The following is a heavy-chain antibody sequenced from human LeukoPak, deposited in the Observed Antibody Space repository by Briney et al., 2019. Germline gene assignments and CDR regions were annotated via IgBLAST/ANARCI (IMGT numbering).Heavy chain of an antibody. J-gene: IGHJ4*02. CDR2: ISSKGGST. D-gene: IGHD3-9*01. CDR1: GFTFSSYA. V-gene: IGHV3-64*01. Sequence: PGGSLTLSCAASGFTFSSYAMHWVRQAPGKGLEYVSAISSKGGSTYYANSVKGRLTISRDNSKNTLYLQMGSLRAEDMAVYYCARGSYDILTGYYYWGQGTLVTVSS. CDR3: ARGSYDILTGYYY.